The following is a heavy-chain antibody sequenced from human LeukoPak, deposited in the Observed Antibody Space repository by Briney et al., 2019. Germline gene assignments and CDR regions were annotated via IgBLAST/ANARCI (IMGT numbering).Heavy chain of an antibody. CDR3: ARGHLGYCSSTSCYGYYFDY. V-gene: IGHV4-34*01. CDR1: GGSFSGYY. J-gene: IGHJ4*02. D-gene: IGHD2-2*01. Sequence: PSETLSLTCAVYGGSFSGYYWSWIRQPPGKGLEWIEEINHSGSTNYNPSLKSRVTISVDTSKDQFSLKLSSVTAADTAVYYCARGHLGYCSSTSCYGYYFDYWGQGTLVTVSS. CDR2: INHSGST.